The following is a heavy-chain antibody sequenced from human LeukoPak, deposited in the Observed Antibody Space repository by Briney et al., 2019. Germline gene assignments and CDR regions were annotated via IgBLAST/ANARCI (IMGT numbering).Heavy chain of an antibody. CDR3: AKDREGSGYYSH. V-gene: IGHV3-48*01. Sequence: PGGSLRLSCVASGITFSSYSMNWVRQAPGKGLEWVPYISSFSGTINYADSVKGRFTISRDNAKNTLYLQMNSLRAEDTAVYYCAKDREGSGYYSHWGQGTLVTVSS. D-gene: IGHD3-22*01. CDR2: ISSFSGTI. J-gene: IGHJ4*02. CDR1: GITFSSYS.